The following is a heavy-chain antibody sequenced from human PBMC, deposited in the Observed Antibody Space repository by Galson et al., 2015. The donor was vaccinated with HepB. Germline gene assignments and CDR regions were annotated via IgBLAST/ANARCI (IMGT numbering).Heavy chain of an antibody. CDR2: IWSDGSDK. CDR1: GFTFAKYG. D-gene: IGHD2-2*01. CDR3: ARDRTYCGSPSCSRMGPNY. V-gene: IGHV3-33*01. J-gene: IGHJ4*02. Sequence: SLRLSCATSGFTFAKYGMHWVRQAPGKGLEWVALIWSDGSDKNYADSVKGRFTISRDNSKNTMSLQMDGLRAEDTAVYYCARDRTYCGSPSCSRMGPNYWGQGTLVTVSS.